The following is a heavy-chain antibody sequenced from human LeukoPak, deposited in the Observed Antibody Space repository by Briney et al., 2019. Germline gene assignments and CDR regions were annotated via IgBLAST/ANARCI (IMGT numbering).Heavy chain of an antibody. CDR3: TARYGSGSYYFQH. CDR2: IKGKTDGGTT. D-gene: IGHD3-10*01. Sequence: GGSLRLSSAASGFTFSNAWMSWVRQAPGKGLEWVGRIKGKTDGGTTDYAAPVKGRFTFSRDDSKNTLYLQMNSLKTEDTAVYYCTARYGSGSYYFQHWGQGTLVTVSS. V-gene: IGHV3-15*01. CDR1: GFTFSNAW. J-gene: IGHJ1*01.